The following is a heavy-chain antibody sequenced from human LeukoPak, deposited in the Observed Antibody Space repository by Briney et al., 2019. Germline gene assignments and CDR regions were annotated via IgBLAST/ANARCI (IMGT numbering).Heavy chain of an antibody. Sequence: AAVKVSCKASGYTFTGYFMNWVRQAPGQGLEWMGWINSNSGGANYAQKFQGRVTMTRDTSISTASMELSSLISDGTAVYYCARGSSVRDCFDLWGQGTLVTVSS. CDR3: ARGSSVRDCFDL. CDR1: GYTFTGYF. CDR2: INSNSGGA. J-gene: IGHJ5*02. D-gene: IGHD1-1*01. V-gene: IGHV1-2*02.